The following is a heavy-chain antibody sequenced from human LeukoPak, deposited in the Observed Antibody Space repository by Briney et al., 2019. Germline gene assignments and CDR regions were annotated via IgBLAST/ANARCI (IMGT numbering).Heavy chain of an antibody. D-gene: IGHD3-10*01. V-gene: IGHV3-23*01. Sequence: GGSLRLSCAASGFTFSSYAMSWVRQAPGKGLEWVSVISISGGTTYYADSVKGRFTISRDNSKNTLYLQMNSLRAEDTAVYYCAREGRGSPFDYWGQGTLVTVSS. CDR1: GFTFSSYA. CDR2: ISISGGTT. J-gene: IGHJ4*02. CDR3: AREGRGSPFDY.